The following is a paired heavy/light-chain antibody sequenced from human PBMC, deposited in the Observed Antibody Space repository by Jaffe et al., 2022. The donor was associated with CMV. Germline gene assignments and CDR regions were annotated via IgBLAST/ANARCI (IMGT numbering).Light chain of an antibody. Sequence: QSVLTQPPSASGTPGQRVTISCSGSSSNIGSNYVYWYQQLPGTAPKLLIYRNNQRPSGVPDRFSGSKSGTSASLAISGLRSEDEADYYCAAWDDSLSVPNWVFGGGTKLTVL. V-gene: IGLV1-47*01. CDR3: AAWDDSLSVPNWV. CDR1: SSNIGSNY. J-gene: IGLJ3*02. CDR2: RNN.
Heavy chain of an antibody. V-gene: IGHV1-69*01. CDR1: GGTFSSYA. D-gene: IGHD2-15*01. CDR3: ARYDVVVVAATPDYYYYYGMDV. CDR2: IIPIFGTA. J-gene: IGHJ6*02. Sequence: QVQLVQSGAEVKKPGSSVKVSCKASGGTFSSYAISWVRQAPGQGLEWMGGIIPIFGTANYAQKFQGRVTITADESTSTAYMELSSLRSEDTAVYYCARYDVVVVAATPDYYYYYGMDVWGQGTTVTVSS.